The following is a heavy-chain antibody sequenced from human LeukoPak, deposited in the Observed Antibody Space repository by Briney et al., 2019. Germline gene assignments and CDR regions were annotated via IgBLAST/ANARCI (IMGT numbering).Heavy chain of an antibody. CDR2: IWHDASHT. CDR1: GFSFSTYA. V-gene: IGHV3-33*01. D-gene: IGHD3-10*01. Sequence: PGRSLRLSCAASGFSFSTYAMHWVRQAPGKGLEWVSLIWHDASHTFYTDSVKGRFTISRDNSKNTVYLQMNSLGGEDTAVYYCAGEIFGSGSYPDYWGQGTLVTVSS. CDR3: AGEIFGSGSYPDY. J-gene: IGHJ4*02.